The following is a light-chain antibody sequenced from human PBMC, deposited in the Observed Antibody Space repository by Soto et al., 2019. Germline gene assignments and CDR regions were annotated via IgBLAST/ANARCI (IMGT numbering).Light chain of an antibody. CDR3: QQLNSYPQT. J-gene: IGKJ5*01. CDR2: GES. Sequence: EIVLTQSPGTLSLSPVEGATLSCRASQILSSNYLAWYQQKPGQAPRLLIYGESRRATGIPDRFSGSGSGPDFTLTISSLQPEDSATYFCQQLNSYPQTFGQGTRLEI. V-gene: IGKV3-20*01. CDR1: QILSSNY.